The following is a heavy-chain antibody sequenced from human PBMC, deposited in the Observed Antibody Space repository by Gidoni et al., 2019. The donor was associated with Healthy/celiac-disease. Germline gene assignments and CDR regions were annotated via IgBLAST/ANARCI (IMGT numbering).Heavy chain of an antibody. CDR3: ARGVVVVVPARLNAFDI. J-gene: IGHJ3*02. CDR2: IYSGGST. V-gene: IGHV3-66*02. Sequence: EVQLVESGGGLVQPGGSLRLSCAASGFTVSSNYMSWVRQAPGKGLEWVSVIYSGGSTYYADSVKGRFTISRDNSKNTLYLQMNSLRAEDTAVCYCARGVVVVVPARLNAFDIWGQGTMVTVSS. D-gene: IGHD2-2*01. CDR1: GFTVSSNY.